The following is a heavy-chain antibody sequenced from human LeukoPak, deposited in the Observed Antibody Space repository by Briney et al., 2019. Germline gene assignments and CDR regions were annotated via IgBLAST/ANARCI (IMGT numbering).Heavy chain of an antibody. CDR1: GYTFTSYG. Sequence: ASVKVSCKASGYTFTSYGISWVRQAPGQGLEWMGWISAYNGNTNYAQKLQGRVTMTTDTSTSTAYMELRSLRSDDTAMYYCARDALVGATGNWFDPWGQGTLVTVSS. V-gene: IGHV1-18*01. CDR2: ISAYNGNT. D-gene: IGHD1-26*01. CDR3: ARDALVGATGNWFDP. J-gene: IGHJ5*02.